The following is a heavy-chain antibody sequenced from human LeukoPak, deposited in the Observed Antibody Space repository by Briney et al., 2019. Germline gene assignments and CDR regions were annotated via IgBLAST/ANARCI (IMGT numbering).Heavy chain of an antibody. CDR2: IDTSSTTM. CDR3: ARDNWVDC. CDR1: GLTFSKYS. V-gene: IGHV3-48*04. Sequence: GGSLRLSCAASGLTFSKYSMTWIRQAPGKGLEWVSFIDTSSTTMYYTDSVKGRFTISRDNAKNSLYLQMNGLKVEDTAIYYCARDNWVDCWGQGTLVTVSS. J-gene: IGHJ5*01.